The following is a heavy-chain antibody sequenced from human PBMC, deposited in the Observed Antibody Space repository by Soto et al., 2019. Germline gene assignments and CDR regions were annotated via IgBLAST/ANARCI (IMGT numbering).Heavy chain of an antibody. Sequence: SETLSLTCTVSGGSISSYYWSWIRQPAGKGLEWIGRIYTSGSTNYNLSLKSRVTMSVDTSKNQFSLKLSSVTAADTAVYYYARDRSSSWSSKNHYYYGMDVWGQGTTVTVSS. D-gene: IGHD6-13*01. V-gene: IGHV4-4*07. J-gene: IGHJ6*02. CDR1: GGSISSYY. CDR3: ARDRSSSWSSKNHYYYGMDV. CDR2: IYTSGST.